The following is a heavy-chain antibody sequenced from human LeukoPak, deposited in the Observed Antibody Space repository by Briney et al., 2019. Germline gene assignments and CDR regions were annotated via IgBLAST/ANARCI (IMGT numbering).Heavy chain of an antibody. Sequence: GASVKVSCKASGYTFTSYGISWVRQAPGQGLEWMGWISAYNGNTNYAQKLQGRVTITADKSTSTAYMELSSLRSEDTAVYYCARVPGELSPIPGFDIWGQGTMVTVSS. J-gene: IGHJ3*02. CDR2: ISAYNGNT. V-gene: IGHV1-18*01. CDR1: GYTFTSYG. CDR3: ARVPGELSPIPGFDI. D-gene: IGHD3-16*02.